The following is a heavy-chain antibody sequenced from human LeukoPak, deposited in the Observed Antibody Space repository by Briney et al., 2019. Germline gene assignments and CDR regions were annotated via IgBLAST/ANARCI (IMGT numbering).Heavy chain of an antibody. D-gene: IGHD5-12*01. CDR1: GLTFNNYV. Sequence: GGSLRLSCAASGLTFNNYVMNWVRQAPGKGLEWVASISYDGTNEYYADSVKGRFTISRDNSKNTLYLQMKSLRAEDTAVYYCAKGGGYEAQYYYYYLDVWGKGTTVTISS. J-gene: IGHJ6*03. CDR2: ISYDGTNE. V-gene: IGHV3-30*18. CDR3: AKGGGYEAQYYYYYLDV.